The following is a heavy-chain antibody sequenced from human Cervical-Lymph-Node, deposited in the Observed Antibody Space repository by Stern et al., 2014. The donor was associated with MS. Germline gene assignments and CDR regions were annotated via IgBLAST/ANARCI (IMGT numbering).Heavy chain of an antibody. J-gene: IGHJ4*02. CDR1: GFTFSMSG. CDR3: AKAAVDYSMYFPEY. CDR2: ISYDGGEK. Sequence: QLVQSGGGVVQPGTSLRLSCVASGFTFSMSGMHWVRQAPGKGLEWVAIISYDGGEKHFADSVKGRFTISRDNSENTVYLQLNSLRPEDTAVYFCAKAAVDYSMYFPEYWGQGTLVTVSS. D-gene: IGHD4-11*01. V-gene: IGHV3-30*18.